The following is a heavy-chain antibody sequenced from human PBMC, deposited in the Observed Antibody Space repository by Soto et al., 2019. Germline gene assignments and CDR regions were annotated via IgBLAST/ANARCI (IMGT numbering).Heavy chain of an antibody. CDR1: GYTFTAYD. CDR2: INPNSGGT. Sequence: ASVKVSCKASGYTFTAYDIHWVRQAPGQGLEWMGRINPNSGGTNYARKFQGRVTLTRDTSISTAYMELSSLRSDDAAVYYCATVYSVARRYADNWFDTWGQGTLVTVSS. V-gene: IGHV1-2*06. CDR3: ATVYSVARRYADNWFDT. D-gene: IGHD1-26*01. J-gene: IGHJ5*02.